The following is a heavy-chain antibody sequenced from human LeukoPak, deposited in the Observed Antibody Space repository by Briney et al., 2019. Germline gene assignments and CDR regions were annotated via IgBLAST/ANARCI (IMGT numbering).Heavy chain of an antibody. J-gene: IGHJ4*02. D-gene: IGHD4-23*01. Sequence: SETLSLTCTVSGGSISSSGYYWGWIRQPPGKGLEWIGSLYYSGSTYYNPSLKSRVTMSVDTSKNQFSLKLSSVTAADTAVYYCARNYDGAFDYWGQGTLVTVSS. CDR3: ARNYDGAFDY. V-gene: IGHV4-39*01. CDR1: GGSISSSGYY. CDR2: LYYSGST.